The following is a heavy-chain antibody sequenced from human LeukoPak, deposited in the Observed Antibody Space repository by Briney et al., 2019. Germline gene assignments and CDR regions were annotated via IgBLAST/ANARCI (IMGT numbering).Heavy chain of an antibody. J-gene: IGHJ4*02. V-gene: IGHV3-53*01. CDR3: ARISYGDDF. D-gene: IGHD4-17*01. CDR1: GFTVSSSY. CDR2: IYSGGTT. Sequence: GGSLRLSCAASGFTVSSSYMSWVRQAPGKGLEWVSVIYSGGTTHYADSVKGRFTISRDNSKNTLYLQMDSLRVEDTAFDYCARISYGDDFWGQGTLVTVSS.